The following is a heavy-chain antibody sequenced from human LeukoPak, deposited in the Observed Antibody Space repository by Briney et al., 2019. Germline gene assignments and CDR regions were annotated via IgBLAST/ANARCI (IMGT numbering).Heavy chain of an antibody. V-gene: IGHV3-74*01. Sequence: GGSLRLSCVASGFTFSYNGMHWVRQAPGKGLVSVSRINSDGSSTKYEDSVKGRFTISRDNAKNTLYLQMNSLRAEDTAVYYCARDVVVVPAAPGIRFDPWGQGTLVTVSS. D-gene: IGHD2-2*01. CDR3: ARDVVVVPAAPGIRFDP. CDR1: GFTFSYNG. J-gene: IGHJ5*02. CDR2: INSDGSST.